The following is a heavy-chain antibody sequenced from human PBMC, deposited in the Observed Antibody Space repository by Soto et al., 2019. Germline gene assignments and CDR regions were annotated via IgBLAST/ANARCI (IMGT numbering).Heavy chain of an antibody. CDR2: IYYSGST. V-gene: IGHV4-59*01. Sequence: SETLSLTCTVSGGSISSYYWSWIRQPPGKGLEWIGYIYYSGSTNYNPSLKSRVTISVDTSKNQFSLKLSSVTAADTTVYYCARGIFGVVGGGFDAFDIWGQGTMVTVSS. CDR1: GGSISSYY. J-gene: IGHJ3*02. CDR3: ARGIFGVVGGGFDAFDI. D-gene: IGHD3-3*01.